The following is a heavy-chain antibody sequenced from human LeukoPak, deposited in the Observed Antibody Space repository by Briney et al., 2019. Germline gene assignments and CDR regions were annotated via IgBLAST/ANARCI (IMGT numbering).Heavy chain of an antibody. CDR2: ISPSSSTT. V-gene: IGHV3-48*04. CDR3: ATDRGY. CDR1: GFTFGNYN. J-gene: IGHJ4*02. Sequence: PGGSLRLSCAASGFTFGNYNMRWVRQAPGKGLQWISYISPSSSTTSYADSVKGRFTISRDDAKNSLSLQMNSLKAEDTAVYYRATDRGYWGQGTLVTVSS.